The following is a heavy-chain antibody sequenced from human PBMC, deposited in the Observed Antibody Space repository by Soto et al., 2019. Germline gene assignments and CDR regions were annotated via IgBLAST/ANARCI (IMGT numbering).Heavy chain of an antibody. J-gene: IGHJ6*02. CDR2: IFSNDEK. D-gene: IGHD2-2*01. CDR3: ERIHDCSSSCCYYYYDCMDV. CDR1: GFSLSDARMG. Sequence: QVTLEESGPVLVKPTETLTLTCTVSGFSLSDARMGVSWIRQPPGKALEWLAYIFSNDEKSSTTSLKSRLTISKDTSKSQVVLTMTHIDPVDTATYYCERIHDCSSSCCYYYYDCMDVLGPGTTVTVSS. V-gene: IGHV2-26*01.